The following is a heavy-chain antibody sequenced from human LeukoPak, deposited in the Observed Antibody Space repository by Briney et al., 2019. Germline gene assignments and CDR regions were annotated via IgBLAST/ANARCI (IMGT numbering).Heavy chain of an antibody. CDR1: GFTFSSYS. V-gene: IGHV3-21*01. D-gene: IGHD6-19*01. J-gene: IGHJ4*02. CDR3: ARASRYSSGWYYFDY. Sequence: GGSLRLSCAASGFTFSSYSMNWVRQAPGKGLEWVSSISSSSSYIYYADSVKGRFTISRDNAKNSLYLQMNSLRAEDTAVYYCARASRYSSGWYYFDYWGQGTLVTVSS. CDR2: ISSSSSYI.